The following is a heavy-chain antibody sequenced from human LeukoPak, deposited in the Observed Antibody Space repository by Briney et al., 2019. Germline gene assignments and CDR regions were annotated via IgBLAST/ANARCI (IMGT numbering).Heavy chain of an antibody. Sequence: GASVKVSCKASGYTFTSYGISWVRQAPGQGLEWMGWISAYNGNTNYAQKLQGRVTMTTDTSTSTAYMELRSLRSDDTAVYYCARVDCSSTSCYYYFDYWGQGTLVTVSS. CDR3: ARVDCSSTSCYYYFDY. J-gene: IGHJ4*02. CDR2: ISAYNGNT. CDR1: GYTFTSYG. D-gene: IGHD2-2*01. V-gene: IGHV1-18*01.